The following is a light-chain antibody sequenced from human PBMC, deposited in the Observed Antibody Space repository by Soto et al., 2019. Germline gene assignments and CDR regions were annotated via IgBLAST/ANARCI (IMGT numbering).Light chain of an antibody. CDR3: QQSYAIPLT. J-gene: IGKJ4*01. CDR2: ATS. V-gene: IGKV1-39*01. CDR1: QSISAN. Sequence: DIQMTQSPSSLSASVGDRVSITCRASQSISANLNWFQQKPGRAPNLLIYATSTLQSGVPSRFSGTRSGTDITLTISTLQPQDSATYYCQQSYAIPLTFGGGTKVHIK.